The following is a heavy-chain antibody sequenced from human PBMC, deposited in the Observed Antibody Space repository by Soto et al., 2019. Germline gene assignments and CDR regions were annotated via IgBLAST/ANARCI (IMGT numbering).Heavy chain of an antibody. Sequence: QVQLVQSGAEVKKPGSSVKVSCKASGGTFSSYTISWVRQAPGQGLEWMGRIIPILGIANYAQKIQGRVTITADKSXXTXYXELSSLRSEDTAVYYCARGAAYYDILTGHYYYGMDVWGQGTTVTVSS. D-gene: IGHD3-9*01. V-gene: IGHV1-69*02. CDR1: GGTFSSYT. CDR2: IIPILGIA. CDR3: ARGAAYYDILTGHYYYGMDV. J-gene: IGHJ6*02.